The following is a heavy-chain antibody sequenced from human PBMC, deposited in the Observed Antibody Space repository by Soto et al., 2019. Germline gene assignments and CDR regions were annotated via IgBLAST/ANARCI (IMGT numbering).Heavy chain of an antibody. Sequence: SETLSLTCSVSSDSMNSGGYYWSWIRQHPGKGLEWIGYIYSNGDTYYNPSLKSRVTISVDTSKDQFSLNLTSVTAADTAVYYCARRGGSSSGYYYYAMDVWGQGTTVTVSS. CDR1: SDSMNSGGYY. V-gene: IGHV4-31*03. CDR3: ARRGGSSSGYYYYAMDV. J-gene: IGHJ6*02. CDR2: IYSNGDT. D-gene: IGHD6-6*01.